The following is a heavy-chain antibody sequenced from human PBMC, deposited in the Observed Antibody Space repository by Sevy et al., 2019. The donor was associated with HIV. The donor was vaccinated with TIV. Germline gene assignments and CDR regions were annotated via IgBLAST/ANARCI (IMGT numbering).Heavy chain of an antibody. CDR3: SRSVYGSGTYLNDY. CDR1: GYTFTGYY. J-gene: IGHJ4*02. V-gene: IGHV1-2*02. Sequence: ASVKVSCKASGYTFTGYYIHWVRQAPGQGLEWMGWIIPSSGGTNYGQKFLGRVTMTRDTSISTAYLELHRLTSDDTAMYYCSRSVYGSGTYLNDYWGQGTLVTVSS. CDR2: IIPSSGGT. D-gene: IGHD3-10*01.